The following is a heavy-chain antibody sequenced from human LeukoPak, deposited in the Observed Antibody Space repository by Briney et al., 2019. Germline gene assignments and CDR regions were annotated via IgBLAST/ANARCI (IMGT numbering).Heavy chain of an antibody. Sequence: GASVKVSCKASGGTFNDYSISWVRQAPGQGFEWMGRIIPILNVPNYAPNFEGRVTITADKSTNTAYMEVSSLKSEDTAVYFCARDRPRARYFDYWGQGTLVTVSS. CDR1: GGTFNDYS. J-gene: IGHJ4*02. CDR3: ARDRPRARYFDY. D-gene: IGHD2-15*01. V-gene: IGHV1-69*04. CDR2: IIPILNVP.